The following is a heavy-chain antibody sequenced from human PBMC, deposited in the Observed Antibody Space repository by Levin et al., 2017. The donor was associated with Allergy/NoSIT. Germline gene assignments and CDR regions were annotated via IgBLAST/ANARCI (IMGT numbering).Heavy chain of an antibody. D-gene: IGHD3-10*01. CDR1: GASISGNTFH. CDR3: ARRVDVSGSYPRDNWFDP. Sequence: KASETLSLTCAVSGASISGNTFHWGWIRQTPGKGLEWIGLISESAITHYNPSLQIRVILSVDTSKNQFSMKLGSVTAAYTAVYYCARRVDVSGSYPRDNWFDPWGQGTLVTVSA. V-gene: IGHV4-39*01. J-gene: IGHJ5*02. CDR2: ISESAIT.